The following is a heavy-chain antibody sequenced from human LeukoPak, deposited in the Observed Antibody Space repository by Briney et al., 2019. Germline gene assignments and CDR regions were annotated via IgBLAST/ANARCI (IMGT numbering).Heavy chain of an antibody. Sequence: GGSLRLSCAASGFTFRSYWMGWVRQAPGKGLEWVANINQDGSDKQYVDSVKGRFTISRDNAKTSLYLQMNSLRAEDTAVYYCAKLGTDAFDIWGKGTTVTVSS. V-gene: IGHV3-7*01. J-gene: IGHJ3*02. CDR1: GFTFRSYW. D-gene: IGHD7-27*01. CDR3: AKLGTDAFDI. CDR2: INQDGSDK.